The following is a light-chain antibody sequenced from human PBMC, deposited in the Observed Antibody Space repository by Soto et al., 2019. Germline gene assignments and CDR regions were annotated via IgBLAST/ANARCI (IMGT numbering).Light chain of an antibody. CDR2: WAS. V-gene: IGKV4-1*01. CDR3: QQYYTTPQT. Sequence: DIVMTQSPDSLAVSLGERATINCKSSQSVLYSSNNKNYLAWYQQKPGQPPKLLISWASTRESEVPDRFSGSGSGTDFTLNISSLQAEDVAVYYCQQYYTTPQTFGQGTKVEI. CDR1: QSVLYSSNNKNY. J-gene: IGKJ1*01.